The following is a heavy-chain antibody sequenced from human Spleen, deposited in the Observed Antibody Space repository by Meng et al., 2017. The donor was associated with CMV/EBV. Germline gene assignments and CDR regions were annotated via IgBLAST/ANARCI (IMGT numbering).Heavy chain of an antibody. Sequence: ASVKVSCKASGYTFTSYDINWVRQAPGQGLEWMGWINPNSGGTIYAQKFHGRVTVTRDTSITTAYMELDRLRSDDTAVYYCARERTGTYYFDYWGQGTLVTVSS. CDR1: GYTFTSYD. CDR3: ARERTGTYYFDY. D-gene: IGHD1/OR15-1a*01. CDR2: INPNSGGT. V-gene: IGHV1-2*02. J-gene: IGHJ4*01.